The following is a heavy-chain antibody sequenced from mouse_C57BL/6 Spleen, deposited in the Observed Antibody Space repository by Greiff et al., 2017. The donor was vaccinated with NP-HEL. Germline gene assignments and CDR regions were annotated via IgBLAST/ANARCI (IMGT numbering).Heavy chain of an antibody. CDR3: TRREYYYGSSTFDY. CDR1: GYTFTDYE. V-gene: IGHV1-15*01. Sequence: VQLQQSGAELVRHGASVTLSCKASGYTFTDYEMHWVKQTPVHGLEWIGAIDPETGGTAYNQKFKGKAILTADKSSSTAYMELRSLTSEDSAVYYCTRREYYYGSSTFDYWGQGTTLTVSS. CDR2: IDPETGGT. J-gene: IGHJ2*01. D-gene: IGHD1-1*01.